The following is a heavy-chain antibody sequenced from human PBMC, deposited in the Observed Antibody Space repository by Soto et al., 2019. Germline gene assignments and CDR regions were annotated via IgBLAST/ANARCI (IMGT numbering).Heavy chain of an antibody. D-gene: IGHD4-17*01. CDR1: GGSISSGGYY. CDR2: IYYSGTT. V-gene: IGHV4-31*03. J-gene: IGHJ4*02. CDR3: AKDSDYGDSGY. Sequence: LSLTCTVSGGSISSGGYYWSWIRQHPGKGLEWIGYIYYSGTTYYNPSLKSRVTISVDTSKNQFSLKLSSVRAEDTAVYYCAKDSDYGDSGYWGQGTLVTVSS.